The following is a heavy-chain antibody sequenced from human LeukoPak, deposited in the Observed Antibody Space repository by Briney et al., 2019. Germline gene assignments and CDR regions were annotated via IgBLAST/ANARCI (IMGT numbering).Heavy chain of an antibody. CDR3: VRVEYQLLYFDY. CDR1: GGSISSSNW. V-gene: IGHV4-4*02. Sequence: SETLSLTCAVSGGSISSSNWWSWVRQPPGKGLEWIGEIYHSGSTNYNPSLKSRVTISVDTSKNQFSLKLSSVTAADTAVYYCVRVEYQLLYFDYWGQGALVTVS. J-gene: IGHJ4*02. CDR2: IYHSGST. D-gene: IGHD2-2*01.